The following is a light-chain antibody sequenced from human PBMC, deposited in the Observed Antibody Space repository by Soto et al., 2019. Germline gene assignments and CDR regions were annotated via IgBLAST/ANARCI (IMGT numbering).Light chain of an antibody. Sequence: EIVLKQSPATLSLSPGERATLSCRASQSVSSYLAWYQQKPGQAPRLLIYDASNRATGIPARFSGSGSGTAFTLTIRSLEPEDFAVYYCQQRSNWPPYTFGQGTKLEIK. J-gene: IGKJ2*01. CDR2: DAS. V-gene: IGKV3-11*01. CDR1: QSVSSY. CDR3: QQRSNWPPYT.